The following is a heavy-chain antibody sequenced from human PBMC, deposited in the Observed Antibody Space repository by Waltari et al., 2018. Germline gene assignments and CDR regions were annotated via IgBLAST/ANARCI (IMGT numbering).Heavy chain of an antibody. D-gene: IGHD3-10*01. J-gene: IGHJ4*02. CDR2: IWYDVSNK. Sequence: QVQLVESGGGVVEPGRSLRLSCAASGCTFSSYGLHWVRQAPGKGLEWVAVIWYDVSNKYYADSVKGRFNISRDNSKNTLYLQMNSLRAEDTAVYYCARDLNSYGSGSYYPDYWGQGTLVIVSS. CDR1: GCTFSSYG. CDR3: ARDLNSYGSGSYYPDY. V-gene: IGHV3-33*01.